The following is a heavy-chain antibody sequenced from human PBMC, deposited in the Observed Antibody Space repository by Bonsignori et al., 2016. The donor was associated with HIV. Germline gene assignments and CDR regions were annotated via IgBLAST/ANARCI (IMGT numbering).Heavy chain of an antibody. CDR2: ISAYNGNT. CDR3: ARDRRRSGSYDKNARSPMEY. J-gene: IGHJ4*02. V-gene: IGHV1-18*01. Sequence: ASVKVSCKTSGYTFSNYGLTWVRQAPGQGLEWMGWISAYNGNTNYAQQFQGRVSMTTDTSTTTAYMELRSLTSDDSAVYFCARDRRRSGSYDKNARSPMEYWGQGTLVTVSS. D-gene: IGHD2-8*01. CDR1: GYTFSNYG.